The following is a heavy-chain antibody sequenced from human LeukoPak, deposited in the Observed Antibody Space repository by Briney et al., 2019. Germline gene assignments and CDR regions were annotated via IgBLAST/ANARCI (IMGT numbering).Heavy chain of an antibody. Sequence: SETLSLTCTVSGGSIRSYYWSWIRQPPGTGLEWIGYIYYSGSTNYNPSLKSRVTISEDTSKNQFSLKLSSVTAADTAVYYCAGVVEVPAATGLWFDPWGQGTLVTVSS. CDR1: GGSIRSYY. V-gene: IGHV4-59*01. D-gene: IGHD2-2*01. CDR2: IYYSGST. CDR3: AGVVEVPAATGLWFDP. J-gene: IGHJ5*02.